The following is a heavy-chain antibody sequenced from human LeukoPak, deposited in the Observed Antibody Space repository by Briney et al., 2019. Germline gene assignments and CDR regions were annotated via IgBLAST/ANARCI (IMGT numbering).Heavy chain of an antibody. Sequence: PGGSLRLSCAASGFTFSSYGIHWVRQAPGKGLEWVAFIRYDGSNKYYANSVKGRFTISRDNSKSTLYLQMNSLRAEDTAVYYCARGGCSSTSCYYMDVWGEGTTVTVSS. CDR1: GFTFSSYG. CDR3: ARGGCSSTSCYYMDV. CDR2: IRYDGSNK. J-gene: IGHJ6*03. V-gene: IGHV3-30*02. D-gene: IGHD2-2*01.